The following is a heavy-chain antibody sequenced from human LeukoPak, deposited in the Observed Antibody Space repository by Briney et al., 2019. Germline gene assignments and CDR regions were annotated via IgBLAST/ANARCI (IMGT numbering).Heavy chain of an antibody. CDR2: IRYDGSNK. J-gene: IGHJ4*02. CDR3: ARDRPTVTKGFDY. V-gene: IGHV3-30*02. D-gene: IGHD4-17*01. Sequence: GGSLRLSCAASGFTFSSYGMHWVRQAPGKGLEWVAFIRYDGSNKYYADSVKGRFTISRDNSKNTLYLQMNSLRAEDTAVYYCARDRPTVTKGFDYWGQGTLVTVSS. CDR1: GFTFSSYG.